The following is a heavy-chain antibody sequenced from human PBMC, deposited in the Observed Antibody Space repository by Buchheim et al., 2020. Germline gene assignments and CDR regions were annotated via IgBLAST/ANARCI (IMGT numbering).Heavy chain of an antibody. D-gene: IGHD3-3*01. J-gene: IGHJ6*02. CDR1: GFTFSSYD. V-gene: IGHV3-13*04. CDR2: IGTAGDT. Sequence: EVQLVESGGGLVQPGGSLRLSCAASGFTFSSYDMHWVRQATGKGLEWVSAIGTAGDTYYPGSVKGRFTISRENAKNSLYLQMNSLRAGDTAVYYCARRGDGVANYYYYGMDVWGQGTT. CDR3: ARRGDGVANYYYYGMDV.